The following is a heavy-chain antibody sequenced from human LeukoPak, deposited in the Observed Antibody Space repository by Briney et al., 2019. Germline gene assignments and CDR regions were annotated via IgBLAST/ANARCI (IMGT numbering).Heavy chain of an antibody. Sequence: GGSLRLSCAASGFTFSSYWMHRVRQAPGKGLVWVSRINSDGSSTSYADSVKGRFTISRDNAKNTLYLQMNSLRAEDTAVYYCARRIAVAGNFDYWGQGTLVTVSP. V-gene: IGHV3-74*01. J-gene: IGHJ4*02. CDR3: ARRIAVAGNFDY. CDR1: GFTFSSYW. CDR2: INSDGSST. D-gene: IGHD6-19*01.